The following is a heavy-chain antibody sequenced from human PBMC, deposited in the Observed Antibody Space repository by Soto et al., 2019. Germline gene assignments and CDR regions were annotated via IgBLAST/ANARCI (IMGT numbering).Heavy chain of an antibody. CDR1: GYTLTVLS. D-gene: IGHD3-22*01. CDR2: FDPEDGET. J-gene: IGHJ6*02. CDR3: ATGGLYYYDMDL. V-gene: IGHV1-24*01. Sequence: VQLVQSGAEVKKPGASVKVSGKVSGYTLTVLSMLWVRQATGKGLEWMGGFDPEDGETIYAQKFQGRVTMTEDTSTHTAYLELSSLRSEDTAVYYCATGGLYYYDMDLCGQGTTVTVSS.